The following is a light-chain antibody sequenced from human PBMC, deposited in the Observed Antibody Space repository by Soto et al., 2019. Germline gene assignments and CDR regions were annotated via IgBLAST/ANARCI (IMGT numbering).Light chain of an antibody. V-gene: IGLV2-23*03. Sequence: QSVLTQPASVSGSPGQSITISCTGTSSDVGSYNLVSWYQQHPGKAPKLMIYEGSKRPSGVSNRFSGSKSGNTASLTISGLQAEDEADYYCCSYAGSSTFIDVVFGGGTQLTVL. CDR3: CSYAGSSTFIDVV. CDR2: EGS. CDR1: SSDVGSYNL. J-gene: IGLJ2*01.